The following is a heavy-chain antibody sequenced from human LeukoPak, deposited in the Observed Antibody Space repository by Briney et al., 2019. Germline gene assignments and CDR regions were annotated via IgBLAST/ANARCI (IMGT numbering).Heavy chain of an antibody. CDR1: GFTVSSNY. J-gene: IGHJ4*02. CDR3: ARGPGYISGWYYFDY. CDR2: IYGGGTT. Sequence: GGSLRLSCAASGFTVSSNYMSWVRQAPGKGLEWVSVIYGGGTTYYADSVKGRFTIFRDNFKHTLFLQMNSLRAEDTAVYYCARGPGYISGWYYFDYWGQGTLVTVSS. V-gene: IGHV3-53*01. D-gene: IGHD6-13*01.